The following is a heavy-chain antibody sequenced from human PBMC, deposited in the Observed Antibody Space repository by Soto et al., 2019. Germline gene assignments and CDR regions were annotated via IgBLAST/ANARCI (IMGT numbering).Heavy chain of an antibody. CDR2: ISSSSSYI. CDR1: EFTFSSYS. CDR3: ARAPEDCSSTSCFLPLTGYQQNFDY. V-gene: IGHV3-21*01. D-gene: IGHD2-2*01. Sequence: GGSLRLSCAASEFTFSSYSMNWVRQAPGKGLEWVSSISSSSSYIYYADSVKGRFTISRDNAKNSLYLQMNSLRAEDTAVYYCARAPEDCSSTSCFLPLTGYQQNFDYWGQGTLVTVSS. J-gene: IGHJ4*02.